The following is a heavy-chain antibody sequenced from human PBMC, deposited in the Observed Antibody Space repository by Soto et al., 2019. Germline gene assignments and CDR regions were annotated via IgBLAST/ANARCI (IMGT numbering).Heavy chain of an antibody. J-gene: IGHJ4*02. D-gene: IGHD3-16*01. V-gene: IGHV3-30*18. CDR2: ISDDGSSK. CDR1: GFTFSSYG. CDR3: VKEGYVSYFDN. Sequence: GGSLRLSCAASGFTFSSYGMHWVRQAPGKGLEWVAVISDDGSSKYYADSVKGRFTISRDDSKNTLSLQMNSLGAEDTAVYHCVKEGYVSYFDNWGQGTLVTVSS.